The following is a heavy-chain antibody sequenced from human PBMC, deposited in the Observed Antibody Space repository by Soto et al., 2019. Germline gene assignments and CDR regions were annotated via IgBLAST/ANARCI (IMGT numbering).Heavy chain of an antibody. Sequence: ASVKVSCKASGYTVTSYHVHWVRQAPGQGLELMGIINPSRGTTSYAQKFQGRVTMTMDTSASTVYMEVSSLRSEDTAMYYCARDASGYYYGSFAYWGKGTLVTVSS. J-gene: IGHJ4*02. CDR2: INPSRGTT. CDR1: GYTVTSYH. CDR3: ARDASGYYYGSFAY. D-gene: IGHD3-22*01. V-gene: IGHV1-46*01.